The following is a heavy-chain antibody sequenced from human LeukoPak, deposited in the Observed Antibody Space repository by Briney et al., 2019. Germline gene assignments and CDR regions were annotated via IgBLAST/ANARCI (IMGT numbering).Heavy chain of an antibody. CDR2: ISWNSGSI. D-gene: IGHD6-13*01. CDR1: GFTFDDYA. V-gene: IGHV3-9*01. Sequence: GGSLRLSCAASGFTFDDYAMHWVRQAPGKGLEWVSGISWNSGSIGYADSVKGRFTISRDNAKNSLYLQMNSLRAEDTALYYCAKDWYSSSWTGFDYWGQGTLVTVSS. J-gene: IGHJ4*02. CDR3: AKDWYSSSWTGFDY.